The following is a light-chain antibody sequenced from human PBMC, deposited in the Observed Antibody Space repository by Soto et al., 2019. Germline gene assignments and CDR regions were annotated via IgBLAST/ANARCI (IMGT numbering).Light chain of an antibody. CDR3: QQRSNSPPYT. V-gene: IGKV3-11*01. Sequence: EIVLTQSPATLSLSPGERATLSCRASQSVSSYLAWYQQKPGQAPRLLIYHASNRATGIPARFSGSGSGTDFTLTISSLDSIAFADYFCQQRSNSPPYTFGQGTNLEIK. CDR2: HAS. CDR1: QSVSSY. J-gene: IGKJ2*01.